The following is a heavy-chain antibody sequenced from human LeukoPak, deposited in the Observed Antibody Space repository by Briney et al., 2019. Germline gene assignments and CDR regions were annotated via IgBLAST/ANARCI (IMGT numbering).Heavy chain of an antibody. D-gene: IGHD4-11*01. CDR3: ATRSAAYRYYFDY. Sequence: ASVKVSCKVSGYILTELSMHWVRQAPGKGLEWMGSFDPKDGETIYAQKFQGRVTMTEDTSTDTAYMEPSSLRSEDTAVYYCATRSAAYRYYFDYWGQGTLATVSS. CDR1: GYILTELS. J-gene: IGHJ4*02. CDR2: FDPKDGET. V-gene: IGHV1-24*01.